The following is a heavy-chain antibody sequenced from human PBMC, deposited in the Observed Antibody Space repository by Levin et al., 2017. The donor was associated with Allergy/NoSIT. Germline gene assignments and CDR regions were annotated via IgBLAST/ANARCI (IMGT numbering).Heavy chain of an antibody. D-gene: IGHD5-12*01. CDR2: IYYSGST. J-gene: IGHJ6*03. V-gene: IGHV4-59*08. CDR3: ARTYSGYDSRYYYYMDV. CDR1: GDSISSSY. Sequence: SQTLSLTCTVSGDSISSSYWSWIRQPPGKGLEWIGYIYYSGSTNYNPSLKSRVTISVDTSKNQFSLKLSSVTAADTAVYYCARTYSGYDSRYYYYMDVWGKGTTVTVSS.